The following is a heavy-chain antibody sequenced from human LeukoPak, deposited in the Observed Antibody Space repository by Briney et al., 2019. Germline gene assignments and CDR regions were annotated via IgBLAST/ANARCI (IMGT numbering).Heavy chain of an antibody. CDR1: GYTFITFG. J-gene: IGHJ6*02. CDR2: ISTYNGNT. D-gene: IGHD2-2*01. V-gene: IGHV1-18*01. Sequence: GASVKVSCKASGYTFITFGISWVRQAPGQGLEWMGWISTYNGNTKYAQKLQDRVSMTTDTSTSTAYMELRSLRSDDTAVYYCARDLLVPAAPYCYYGVDVWGQGTTVTVSS. CDR3: ARDLLVPAAPYCYYGVDV.